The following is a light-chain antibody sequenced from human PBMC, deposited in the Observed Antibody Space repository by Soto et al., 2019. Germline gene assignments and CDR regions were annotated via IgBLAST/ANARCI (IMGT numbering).Light chain of an antibody. Sequence: EIVLTQSPATLALSPGERATLSCRASQSVSSYLAWYQQKPGQPPRLLIYDASNRTTGIAAVFSGSGSGTDFTHTSSSLEPEDFAVYFRQQLSNLIPVGQGTRLEIK. V-gene: IGKV3-11*01. CDR3: QQLSNLIP. CDR1: QSVSSY. CDR2: DAS. J-gene: IGKJ5*01.